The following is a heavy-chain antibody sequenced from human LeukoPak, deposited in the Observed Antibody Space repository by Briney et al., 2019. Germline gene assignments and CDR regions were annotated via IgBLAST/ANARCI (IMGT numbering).Heavy chain of an antibody. V-gene: IGHV1-18*01. J-gene: IGHJ4*02. Sequence: GSSVKVSCKASGYTFTSYGISWVRQAPGQGLEWMGWISAYNGITNYAQKLQGRVTMTTDTSTSAAYMELRSLRSDDTAVYYCARDGYCSGGSCYHEIIDYWGQGTLVTVSS. CDR3: ARDGYCSGGSCYHEIIDY. CDR2: ISAYNGIT. D-gene: IGHD2-15*01. CDR1: GYTFTSYG.